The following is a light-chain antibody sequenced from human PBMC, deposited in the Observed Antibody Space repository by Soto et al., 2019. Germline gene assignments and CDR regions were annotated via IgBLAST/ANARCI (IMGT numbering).Light chain of an antibody. J-gene: IGKJ4*01. CDR2: GAY. Sequence: EIVMTQSPATLSVSPGERATLSCRASQSVSNNLAWLQQKPGQAPRLLIYGAYTRATGIPARFSGSGSGTEFTLTISSLQPEDFATYYCQQLNSYPRPTFGGGTKVDIK. CDR1: QSVSNN. V-gene: IGKV3-15*01. CDR3: QQLNSYPRPT.